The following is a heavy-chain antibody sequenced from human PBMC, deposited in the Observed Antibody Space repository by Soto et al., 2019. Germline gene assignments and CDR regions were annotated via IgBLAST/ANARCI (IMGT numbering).Heavy chain of an antibody. CDR2: IIPILGIA. CDR3: AREEVDVGVPAAMSPWFDP. Sequence: SVKVSCKASGGTFSSYTIGWVRQAPGQGLEWMGRIIPILGIANYAQKFQGRVTITADKSTSTAYMELSSLRSEDTAVYYCAREEVDVGVPAAMSPWFDPWGQGTLVTDSS. CDR1: GGTFSSYT. J-gene: IGHJ5*02. D-gene: IGHD2-2*01. V-gene: IGHV1-69*04.